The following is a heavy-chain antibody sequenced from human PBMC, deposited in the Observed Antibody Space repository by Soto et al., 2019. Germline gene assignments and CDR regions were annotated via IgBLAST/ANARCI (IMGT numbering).Heavy chain of an antibody. Sequence: EVQLLEFGGGLVQPGGSLRLSCAASGFTFRNYAMSWVRQAPGKGLDWVSSISGSGDAIYYGDSVKGRFTISRDNSKNMVYLQMKSLTVEDTALYYCAKRRFVEAERPADYWGRAALVTVSS. CDR2: ISGSGDAI. CDR1: GFTFRNYA. D-gene: IGHD3-16*01. CDR3: AKRRFVEAERPADY. J-gene: IGHJ4*01. V-gene: IGHV3-23*01.